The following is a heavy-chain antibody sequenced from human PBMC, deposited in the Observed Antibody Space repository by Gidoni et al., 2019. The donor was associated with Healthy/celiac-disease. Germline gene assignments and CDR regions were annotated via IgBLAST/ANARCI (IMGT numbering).Heavy chain of an antibody. CDR2: ISWDGRST. Sequence: EVQQVESGGVVVQPGGSLRLSCAASGFTFDDDTMNWVRQARGKGLEWVSLISWDGRSTYYADSVKGRFTISRDNSKNSLYLQMNSLRTEDTALYYCAKDMNLLGYCSSTSCYTYGMDVWGQGTTVTVSS. J-gene: IGHJ6*02. CDR3: AKDMNLLGYCSSTSCYTYGMDV. D-gene: IGHD2-2*01. V-gene: IGHV3-43*01. CDR1: GFTFDDDT.